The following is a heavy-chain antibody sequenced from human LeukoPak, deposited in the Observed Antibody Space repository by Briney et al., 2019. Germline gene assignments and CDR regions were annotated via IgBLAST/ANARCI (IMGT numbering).Heavy chain of an antibody. D-gene: IGHD2-2*01. CDR3: ARVGYCSSTSCYAFDY. Sequence: ASVKVSCKASGGTFSSYAISWVRQAPGQGLEWMGGIIPIFGTANYAQKFQGRVTITADESTSTAYMELSSLRPEDTAVYYCARVGYCSSTSCYAFDYWGQGTLVTVSS. J-gene: IGHJ4*02. V-gene: IGHV1-69*13. CDR2: IIPIFGTA. CDR1: GGTFSSYA.